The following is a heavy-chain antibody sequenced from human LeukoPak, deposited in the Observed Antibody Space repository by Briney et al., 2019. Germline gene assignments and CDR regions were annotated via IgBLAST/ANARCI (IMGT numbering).Heavy chain of an antibody. CDR3: AKYYGILTGWYSDY. V-gene: IGHV3-23*01. CDR1: GFTFSSYA. Sequence: GGSLRLSCAASGFTFSSYAMSWVRRAPGKGLEWVSAISGSGGSTYYADSVKGRFTISRDNSKNTLYLQMNSLRAEDTAVYYCAKYYGILTGWYSDYWGQGTLVTVSS. J-gene: IGHJ4*02. CDR2: ISGSGGST. D-gene: IGHD3-9*01.